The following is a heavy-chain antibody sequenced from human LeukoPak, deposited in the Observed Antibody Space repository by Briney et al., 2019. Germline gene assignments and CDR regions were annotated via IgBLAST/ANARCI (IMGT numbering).Heavy chain of an antibody. CDR1: GGSISSYY. CDR3: AREVSRWPYYFDY. J-gene: IGHJ4*02. CDR2: IYYSGST. V-gene: IGHV4-59*01. Sequence: ASETLSLTCTVSGGSISSYYWSWIRQPPGKGLEWIGYIYYSGSTNYNPSLKSRVTISVDTSKNQFSLKLSSVTAADTAVYYCAREVSRWPYYFDYWGQGTLVTVSS. D-gene: IGHD4-23*01.